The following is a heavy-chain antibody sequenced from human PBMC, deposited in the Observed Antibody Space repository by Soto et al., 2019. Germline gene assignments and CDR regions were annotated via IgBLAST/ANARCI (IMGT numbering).Heavy chain of an antibody. CDR3: ARVVVATYSSTFDP. CDR2: IYHTGST. D-gene: IGHD6-13*01. J-gene: IGHJ5*02. V-gene: IGHV4-4*02. CDR1: RDSISSSNW. Sequence: QVQLQESGPGLVKPSGPLSLPCGVSRDSISSSNWWPWVRQPPGKGLEWIGEIYHTGSTNYNPSLTSRVTISVDKSKNQFSLKLSSVTAADTAVYYCARVVVATYSSTFDPWGQGTLVTVSS.